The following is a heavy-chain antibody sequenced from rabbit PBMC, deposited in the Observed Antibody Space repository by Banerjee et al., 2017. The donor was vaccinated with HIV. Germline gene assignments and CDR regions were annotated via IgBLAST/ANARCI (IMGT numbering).Heavy chain of an antibody. CDR2: INTSSGNT. V-gene: IGHV1S45*01. J-gene: IGHJ4*01. D-gene: IGHD2-1*01. CDR1: GFSFSNKYV. Sequence: QEQLEESGGDLVKPEGSLTLTCTASGFSFSNKYVMCWVRQAPGKGLEWIACINTSSGNTVYATWAKGRFTISRTSSTTVALQMPSLTAADTATSFCARIITIPYYFNLLGPGTLVTV. CDR3: ARIITIPYYFNL.